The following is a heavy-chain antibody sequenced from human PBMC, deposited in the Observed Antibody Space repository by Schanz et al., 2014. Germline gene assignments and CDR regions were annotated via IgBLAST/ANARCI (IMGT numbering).Heavy chain of an antibody. Sequence: QAQLVESGGGLVKPGGSLRLSCAASGFTFSDYYMTWIRQAPGKGLEWVSYISSSGSTIYYADSVKGRFTISRDNAKNSLYLQMNSLSAEDTAVYYCAKVAPAATYLDSWGLGTLVTVSS. CDR3: AKVAPAATYLDS. V-gene: IGHV3-11*01. CDR2: ISSSGSTI. D-gene: IGHD2-2*01. J-gene: IGHJ4*02. CDR1: GFTFSDYY.